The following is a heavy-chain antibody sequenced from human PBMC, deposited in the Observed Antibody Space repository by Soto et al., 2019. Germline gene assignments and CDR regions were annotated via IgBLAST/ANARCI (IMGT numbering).Heavy chain of an antibody. V-gene: IGHV1-18*01. CDR2: ISAYNGNT. D-gene: IGHD2-8*01. CDR1: GYTFTSYG. CDR3: ARGVVYCTNGVCYMDRVDY. J-gene: IGHJ4*02. Sequence: QVQLVQSGAEVKKPGASVKVSCKAYGYTFTSYGVSWVRQAPGQGLEWMGWISAYNGNTNYAQKLQGRVTMTTDTSTSTAYMELRSLRSDDTAVYYCARGVVYCTNGVCYMDRVDYWGQGTLVTVSS.